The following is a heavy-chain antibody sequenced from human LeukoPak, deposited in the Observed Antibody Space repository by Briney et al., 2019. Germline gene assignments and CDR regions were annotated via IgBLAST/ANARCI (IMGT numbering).Heavy chain of an antibody. CDR3: AKLIQVGATTLDY. CDR1: GYTFTNYA. J-gene: IGHJ4*02. CDR2: ISAYNGNT. Sequence: ASVKVSCKASGYTFTNYAVSWVRQAPGQGLEYMGYISAYNGNTNYAQNLQGRVTMTTDTSTTTVYMELRSLRSDDTAVYYCAKLIQVGATTLDYWGQGTLVTVSS. D-gene: IGHD1-26*01. V-gene: IGHV1-18*01.